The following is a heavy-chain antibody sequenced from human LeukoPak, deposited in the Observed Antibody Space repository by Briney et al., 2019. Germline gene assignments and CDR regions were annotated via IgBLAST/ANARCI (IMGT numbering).Heavy chain of an antibody. J-gene: IGHJ4*02. CDR3: AKDQNTVATAPFDY. CDR1: GFTFSSYA. D-gene: IGHD4-17*01. CDR2: INSAGST. V-gene: IGHV3-23*01. Sequence: GGSLRLSCAASGFTFSSYAMSWVRQAPGKGLEWVSAINSAGSTYYGDSVRGRFTISRDNSKNVLHLQMNSLRAEDTAMYYCAKDQNTVATAPFDYWGLGTLVTVSS.